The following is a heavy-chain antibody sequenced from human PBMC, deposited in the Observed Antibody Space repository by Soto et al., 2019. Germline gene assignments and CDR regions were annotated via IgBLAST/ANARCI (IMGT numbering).Heavy chain of an antibody. J-gene: IGHJ6*02. V-gene: IGHV4-59*01. CDR2: IYYSGST. CDR3: ARVRTAQYYDILTGYYPRTVSGMDV. D-gene: IGHD3-9*01. Sequence: QVQLRESGPGLVKPSETLSLTCTVSGGSISSYYWSWIRQPPGKGLEWIGYIYYSGSTNYNPSLKSRVTISVDTSKNQFSLKLSSVTAADTAVYYCARVRTAQYYDILTGYYPRTVSGMDVWGQGTTVTVSS. CDR1: GGSISSYY.